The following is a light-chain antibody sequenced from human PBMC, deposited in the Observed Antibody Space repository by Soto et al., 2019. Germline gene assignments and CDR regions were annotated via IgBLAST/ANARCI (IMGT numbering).Light chain of an antibody. CDR3: QQSYSIPGT. J-gene: IGKJ1*01. CDR2: GAS. V-gene: IGKV1-39*01. Sequence: DFHMTHSPASLSSSPGDSFTITYRASQSISSYLNWYQQKPGKAPKLLIYGASSLQSGVPPRFSGSGSGTDFTLTITSLQPEDVATYYCQQSYSIPGTFGQGTKVDIK. CDR1: QSISSY.